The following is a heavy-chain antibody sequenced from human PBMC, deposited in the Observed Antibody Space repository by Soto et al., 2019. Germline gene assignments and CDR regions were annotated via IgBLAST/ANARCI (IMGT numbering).Heavy chain of an antibody. J-gene: IGHJ6*02. Sequence: QVQLVQSGAEVKEPGSSVRVSCKASGGTFANFIMNWVRQTPGQGLEWMGGIVSMFGTPTYAEKFKGRVTISAAGSTSTAYMELTSLRSEDTAVYYCARNGTYSSSLSQYSGMDVCGQGTTVTVS. CDR2: IVSMFGTP. CDR3: ARNGTYSSSLSQYSGMDV. V-gene: IGHV1-69*01. D-gene: IGHD6-6*01. CDR1: GGTFANFI.